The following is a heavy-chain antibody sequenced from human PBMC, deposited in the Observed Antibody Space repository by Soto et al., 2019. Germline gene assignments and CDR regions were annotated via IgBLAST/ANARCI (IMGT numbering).Heavy chain of an antibody. J-gene: IGHJ4*02. CDR1: GVPISNISYY. V-gene: IGHV4-39*01. CDR2: IYYSGIT. CDR3: ARHGSN. Sequence: QLQLQESGPGLVKPSETLSLTCTVSGVPISNISYYWGWIRRPPGKGLEWIGTIYYSGITYYNPSLKSRVTISVDTSKNQFSLKLTSVTAADTAVYYCARHGSNWGQGTLVTVSS.